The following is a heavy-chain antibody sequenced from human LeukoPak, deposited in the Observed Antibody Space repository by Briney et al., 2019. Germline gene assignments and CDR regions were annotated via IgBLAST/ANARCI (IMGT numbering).Heavy chain of an antibody. Sequence: GGSLRLSCAASGFTFSGYDMHWVRQPTGKGLEWVSAIGVTGDTYYAGSVKGRFTMSRENAKNSLYLQLNSLRAEDTAVYYCARILRLHTPRAFGIWGQGTMVTVSS. D-gene: IGHD5-24*01. CDR3: ARILRLHTPRAFGI. CDR2: IGVTGDT. J-gene: IGHJ3*02. CDR1: GFTFSGYD. V-gene: IGHV3-13*04.